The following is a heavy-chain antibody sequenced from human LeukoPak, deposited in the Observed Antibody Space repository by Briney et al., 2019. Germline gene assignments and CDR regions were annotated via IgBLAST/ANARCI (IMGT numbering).Heavy chain of an antibody. CDR3: ASERGGYGFY. Sequence: GGSLRLSCAGSGFTFSSYELNWVRQAPGKGLEWISYISSSGSTLYYADSVKGRFTISRDDAKNSLYLQMNSLRGDDTAVYYCASERGGYGFYWGQGTLVTVSS. D-gene: IGHD5-12*01. CDR1: GFTFSSYE. CDR2: ISSSGSTL. V-gene: IGHV3-48*03. J-gene: IGHJ4*02.